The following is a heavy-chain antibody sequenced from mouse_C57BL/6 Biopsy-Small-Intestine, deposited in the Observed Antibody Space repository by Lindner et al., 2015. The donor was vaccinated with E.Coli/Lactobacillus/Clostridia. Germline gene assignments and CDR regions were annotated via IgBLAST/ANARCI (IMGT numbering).Heavy chain of an antibody. D-gene: IGHD1-1*01. CDR2: ISYSGST. Sequence: VQLQESGPGMVKPSQSLSLTCTVTGYSITSGYDWHWIRHFPGNKLEWMGYISYSGSTNYNPSLKSRISITHDTSKNHFFLKLNSVTTEDTATYYCARYYYGSSAYFDAWGTGTTVTVSS. J-gene: IGHJ1*03. V-gene: IGHV3-1*01. CDR1: GYSITSGYD. CDR3: ARYYYGSSAYFDA.